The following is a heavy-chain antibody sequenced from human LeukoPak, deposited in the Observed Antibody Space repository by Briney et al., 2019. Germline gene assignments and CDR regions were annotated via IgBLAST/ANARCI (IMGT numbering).Heavy chain of an antibody. V-gene: IGHV4-39*07. CDR2: IYYSGST. D-gene: IGHD6-13*01. Sequence: GSLKLSCAASGFTFSSYAMSWVRQAPGKGLEWIGSIYYSGSTYYNPSLKSRVTISVDTSKNQFSLKLSSVTAADTAVYYCARDLLAAAGTGFYWGQGTLVTVSS. CDR3: ARDLLAAAGTGFY. CDR1: GFTFSSYA. J-gene: IGHJ4*02.